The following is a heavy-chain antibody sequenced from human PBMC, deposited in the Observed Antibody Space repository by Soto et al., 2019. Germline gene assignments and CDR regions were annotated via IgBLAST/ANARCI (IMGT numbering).Heavy chain of an antibody. CDR1: GGSISRYY. V-gene: IGHV4-59*01. CDR2: LYNAGST. D-gene: IGHD2-21*02. Sequence: PWETLSLTCTVSGGSISRYYWSWIRQPPGKGLEWIGYLYNAGSTIYNPSLKSRVTISVDMSQNQFSLNLNYVTAADTAVYYCARDLWGYCGTDCYPLDVWGQGTTVTVSS. CDR3: ARDLWGYCGTDCYPLDV. J-gene: IGHJ6*02.